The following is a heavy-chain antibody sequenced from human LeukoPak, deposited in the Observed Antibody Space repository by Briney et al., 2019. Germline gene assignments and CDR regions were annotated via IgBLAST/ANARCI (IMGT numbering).Heavy chain of an antibody. D-gene: IGHD2-15*01. CDR3: ATGNSLGYCKGGRCFNY. CDR2: FDPEKSER. J-gene: IGHJ4*02. Sequence: GASVKVSFKVSGDTLSELPMHWVRQAPGEGLEWMGGFDPEKSERIYAQNLRGRVTMTEETSTDNAFLELSSLTSEDTAVYYCATGNSLGYCKGGRCFNYWGQGTQVIVSS. V-gene: IGHV1-24*01. CDR1: GDTLSELP.